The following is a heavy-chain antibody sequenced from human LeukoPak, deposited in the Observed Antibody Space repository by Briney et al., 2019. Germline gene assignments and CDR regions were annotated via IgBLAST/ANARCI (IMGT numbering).Heavy chain of an antibody. Sequence: NPSETLSLTCTVSGGSISSYYWAWIRQPPGKGLEWIASGDYSGGTYYNPSLESRVAISADMSKNQISLQLTSVTGADTAVYYCAGERGEEYSSGWYKTNFFYNWGQGIRVTVSS. CDR2: GDYSGGT. D-gene: IGHD6-19*01. CDR1: GGSISSYY. V-gene: IGHV4-39*07. CDR3: AGERGEEYSSGWYKTNFFYN. J-gene: IGHJ4*02.